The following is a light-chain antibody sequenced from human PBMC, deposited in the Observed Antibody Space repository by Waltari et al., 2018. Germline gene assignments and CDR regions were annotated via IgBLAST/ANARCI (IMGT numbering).Light chain of an antibody. Sequence: SSELTQDPAVSVALGQTVRITCQGDSLRSYYASWYQQKPGQAPVLVIYGKNNRPSGIPDRFSGSNSGSTAFLTITGAQAEDEADYYCKFRDSSGGLVVFGGGTKLTVL. J-gene: IGLJ2*01. CDR3: KFRDSSGGLVV. CDR1: SLRSYY. CDR2: GKN. V-gene: IGLV3-19*01.